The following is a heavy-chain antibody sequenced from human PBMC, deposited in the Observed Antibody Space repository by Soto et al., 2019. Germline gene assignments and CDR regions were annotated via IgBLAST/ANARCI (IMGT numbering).Heavy chain of an antibody. V-gene: IGHV4-39*01. CDR2: SYHSGVT. CDR3: ATHIVAAAGTLFWFDD. J-gene: IGHJ4*02. Sequence: SETLSLTCTVSDGSISSNSYYWCWVRQSPGKGLEWVGSSYHSGVTYYNPALKSRVTISVDTSKNPFSLKLTSVNAADTAVYYCATHIVAAAGTLFWFDDWGQRTRVTVS. CDR1: DGSISSNSYY. D-gene: IGHD6-13*01.